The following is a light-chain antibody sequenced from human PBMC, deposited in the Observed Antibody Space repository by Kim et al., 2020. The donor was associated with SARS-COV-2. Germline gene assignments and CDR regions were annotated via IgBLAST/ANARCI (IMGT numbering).Light chain of an antibody. CDR3: AAWDDSLNGWV. CDR1: SSNIGGNS. V-gene: IGLV1-44*01. CDR2: TNN. J-gene: IGLJ3*02. Sequence: QSVLTQPPSASATPGQRVTISCSGSSSNIGGNSVSWYQQFPGTAPKLLIYTNNQRPSAVPDRFSGSKSGTSASLAISGLQSEDEADYYCAAWDDSLNGWVFGGGTQLTVL.